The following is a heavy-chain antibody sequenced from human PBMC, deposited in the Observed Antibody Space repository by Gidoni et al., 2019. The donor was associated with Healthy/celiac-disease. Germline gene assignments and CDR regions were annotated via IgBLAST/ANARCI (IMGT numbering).Heavy chain of an antibody. D-gene: IGHD2-2*01. V-gene: IGHV1-18*01. CDR1: GYTFTSYG. CDR3: ARDSPRGIVVVPAATRYYYYYGMDV. J-gene: IGHJ6*02. CDR2: SSAYNGNT. Sequence: QVQLVQSGAEVKKPGASVKVSCKASGYTFTSYGISWVRPAPGQGLEWMGWSSAYNGNTNYAQKLQGRVTMTTDTSTSTAYMELRSLRSDDTAVYYCARDSPRGIVVVPAATRYYYYYGMDVWGQGTTVTVSS.